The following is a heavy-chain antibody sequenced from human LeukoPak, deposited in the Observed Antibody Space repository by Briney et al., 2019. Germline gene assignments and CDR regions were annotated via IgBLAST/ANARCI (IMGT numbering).Heavy chain of an antibody. D-gene: IGHD5-24*01. Sequence: GASVKVSCKASGYTFTGYYMHWVRHAPGQGPEWMGWINPNSGGTNYAQKFQGRVTMTRDTSISTAYMELSRLRSDDTAIYYCARELVATMQTLDYWGRGTLVTVSS. V-gene: IGHV1-2*02. CDR3: ARELVATMQTLDY. CDR1: GYTFTGYY. J-gene: IGHJ4*02. CDR2: INPNSGGT.